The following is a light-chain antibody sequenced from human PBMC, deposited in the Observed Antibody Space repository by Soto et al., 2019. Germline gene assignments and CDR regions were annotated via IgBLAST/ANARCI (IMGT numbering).Light chain of an antibody. J-gene: IGLJ3*02. V-gene: IGLV4-69*01. CDR2: LNSDGSH. CDR1: IGNSTYA. CDR3: QTWGTGIRV. Sequence: QAVVTHWPSPSPPLGAWVKPPCPLSIGNSTYAIAWHQQQPEKGPRYLMKLNSDGSHSKGDGIPDRFSGSSSGAERYLTISSLQSEDEADYYCQTWGTGIRVFGGGTKLTVL.